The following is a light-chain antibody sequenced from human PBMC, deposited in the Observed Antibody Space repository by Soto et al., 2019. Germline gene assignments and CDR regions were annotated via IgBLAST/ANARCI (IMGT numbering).Light chain of an antibody. CDR2: GAS. V-gene: IGKV3-15*01. CDR1: QSVSRK. J-gene: IGKJ4*01. Sequence: RVMPQSPATLSVSPGERATLSCRASQSVSRKLAWYQHKPGQAPRLLISGASTGATGIPARFSGSGSGTEFTLTISSLQSEACAIYYCQQYHTWPITFGGGTQVDIK. CDR3: QQYHTWPIT.